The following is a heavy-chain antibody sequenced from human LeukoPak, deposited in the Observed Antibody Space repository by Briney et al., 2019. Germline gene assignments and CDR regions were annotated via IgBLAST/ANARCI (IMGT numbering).Heavy chain of an antibody. J-gene: IGHJ4*02. CDR2: INPNTGGT. V-gene: IGHV1-2*02. CDR1: GYTFTAYY. D-gene: IGHD1-1*01. Sequence: GASVKVSCKASGYTFTAYYMHWVRQAPGQGREWMGWINPNTGGTNYAPKFQGRVTMTRDTSISTAYMVLSSLTFDDTAVYYCARDDNFQFDSWGQGTLVTVSS. CDR3: ARDDNFQFDS.